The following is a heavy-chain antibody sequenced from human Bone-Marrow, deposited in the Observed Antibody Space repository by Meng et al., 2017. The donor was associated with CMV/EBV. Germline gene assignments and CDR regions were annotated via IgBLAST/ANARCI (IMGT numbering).Heavy chain of an antibody. D-gene: IGHD2-2*01. J-gene: IGHJ6*02. CDR2: ISAYNGNT. V-gene: IGHV1-18*01. CDR3: ARWDIVVVPPAPDGMDV. CDR1: GYTFTSYG. Sequence: ASVKVSCKASGYTFTSYGISWVRQAPGQGLEWMGWISAYNGNTNYAQKLQGRVTMTTDTSTSTAYMELRSLRSDDTAVYYCARWDIVVVPPAPDGMDVWGQGTTVTVSS.